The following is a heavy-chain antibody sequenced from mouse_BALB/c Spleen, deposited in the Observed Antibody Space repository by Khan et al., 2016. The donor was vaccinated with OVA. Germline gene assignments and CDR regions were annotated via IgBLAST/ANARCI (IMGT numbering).Heavy chain of an antibody. J-gene: IGHJ2*01. D-gene: IGHD1-2*01. CDR1: GYSITSGYG. V-gene: IGHV3-1*02. Sequence: VQLKESGPGLVKPSQSLSLTCTVTGYSITSGYGCNLIRQLPGNILEWMGFIRYSGSTNYNPSLQSRISITRDTSKNQFFLQLNSVTTEDTATSYYACTARINYWGQGTTLTVSS. CDR3: ACTARINY. CDR2: IRYSGST.